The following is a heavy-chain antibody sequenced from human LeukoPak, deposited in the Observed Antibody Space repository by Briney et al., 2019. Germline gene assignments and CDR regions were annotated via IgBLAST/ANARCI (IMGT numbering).Heavy chain of an antibody. CDR3: ARDGVHRIAAAPLSFDY. V-gene: IGHV3-21*01. CDR1: GFTFSSYS. CDR2: ISSSSSYI. Sequence: PGGSLRLSCAASGFTFSSYSMNWVRQAPGKGLEWVSSISSSSSYIYYADSVKGRFTISRDNAKNSLYLQMNSLRAEDTAVYYCARDGVHRIAAAPLSFDYWGQGTLVTVSS. D-gene: IGHD6-13*01. J-gene: IGHJ4*02.